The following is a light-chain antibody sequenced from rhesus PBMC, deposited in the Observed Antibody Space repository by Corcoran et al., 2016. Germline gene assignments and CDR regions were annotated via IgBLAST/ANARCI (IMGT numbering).Light chain of an antibody. CDR3: QQGYSYPYS. CDR2: RAS. V-gene: IGKV1S9*01. Sequence: DIQMTQSPSSLSASVGDRVTITCQASQRLSNYLNWYQQKPGKIPKLLIYRASSLQSGIPSRFSGSGSGTDFTLTISSLQPEDFATYYCQQGYSYPYSFGQGTKVEIK. CDR1: QRLSNY. J-gene: IGKJ2*01.